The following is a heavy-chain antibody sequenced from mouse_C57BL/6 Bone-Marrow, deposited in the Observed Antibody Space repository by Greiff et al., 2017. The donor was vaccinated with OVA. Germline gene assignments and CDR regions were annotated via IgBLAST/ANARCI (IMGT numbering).Heavy chain of an antibody. Sequence: QVQLQQSGAELARPGASVKMSCKASGYTFTSYTMHWVKQRPGQGLEWIGYINPSSGYTKYNQKFKDKATLTAAKSSSPAYMQLSSLTSEDSAVYYCFDCGSSMSYWYFDVWGTGTTVTVAS. J-gene: IGHJ1*03. CDR2: INPSSGYT. D-gene: IGHD1-1*01. CDR3: FDCGSSMSYWYFDV. CDR1: GYTFTSYT. V-gene: IGHV1-4*01.